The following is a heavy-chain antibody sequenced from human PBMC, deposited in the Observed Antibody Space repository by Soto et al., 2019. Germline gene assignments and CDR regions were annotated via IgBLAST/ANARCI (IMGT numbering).Heavy chain of an antibody. J-gene: IGHJ4*02. Sequence: QVHLVQSGSEVKKPGSSVTVSCKASGGTFNTYTFSWVRQAPGQGLEWMGSILPMMGSVNYAHDFRGRLSITADPSTTTAYMKLTSLTSHDTAIYYCARIPRYSYPTSDPLDNWGQGTLVTVSS. CDR2: ILPMMGSV. D-gene: IGHD2-15*01. CDR3: ARIPRYSYPTSDPLDN. V-gene: IGHV1-69*01. CDR1: GGTFNTYT.